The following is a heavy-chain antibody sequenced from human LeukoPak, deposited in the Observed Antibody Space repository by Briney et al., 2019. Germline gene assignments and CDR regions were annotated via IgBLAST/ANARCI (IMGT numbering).Heavy chain of an antibody. V-gene: IGHV3-21*01. CDR2: ISSSSTYI. CDR3: ARDLSLGAPGGFDY. Sequence: GGSLRLSCAASGFTFRSYSMNWVRQAPGKGLEWVSTISSSSTYIYYADSVKGRFTISRDNAENSVYLQMDSLRGDDTAVYYCARDLSLGAPGGFDYWRQGTLVTVSS. D-gene: IGHD3-16*01. J-gene: IGHJ4*02. CDR1: GFTFRSYS.